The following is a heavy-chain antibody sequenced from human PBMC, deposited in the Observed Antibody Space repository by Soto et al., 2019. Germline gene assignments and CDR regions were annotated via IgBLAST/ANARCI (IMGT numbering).Heavy chain of an antibody. V-gene: IGHV4-30-4*01. CDR2: IYYSGNT. CDR3: ARDRRFYDSGSYDIANDAFEV. J-gene: IGHJ3*01. Sequence: PSETLSLTCSVSGGSISSGYYYWSWIRQPPGKGLEWIGNIYYSGNTYYNPSLKSRLIISIDTSKNQFSLKVGSVTAADTAVYYCARDRRFYDSGSYDIANDAFEVWGQGSMVTV. CDR1: GGSISSGYYY. D-gene: IGHD3-22*01.